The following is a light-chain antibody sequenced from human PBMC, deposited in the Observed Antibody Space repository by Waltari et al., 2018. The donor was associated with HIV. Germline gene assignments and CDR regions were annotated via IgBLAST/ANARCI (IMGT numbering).Light chain of an antibody. Sequence: SSELTQDPAVSVALGQTVRITCQGDSLRSYYANWYQQKPGQAPVLVIYGKNNRPSGIPDRFSGSSSGNTASLTITGAQAEDEADYYCNSRDSSGDVVFGGGTKLTVL. V-gene: IGLV3-19*01. J-gene: IGLJ2*01. CDR3: NSRDSSGDVV. CDR2: GKN. CDR1: SLRSYY.